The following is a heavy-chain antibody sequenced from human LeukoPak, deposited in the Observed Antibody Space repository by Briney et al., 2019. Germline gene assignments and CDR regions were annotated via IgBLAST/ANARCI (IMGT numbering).Heavy chain of an antibody. Sequence: SETLSLTCTVSGGSISSSSYYWGWIRQPPGKGLEWIGSIYYSGSTYCNPSLKSRVTISVDTSKNQFSLKLSSVTAADTAVYYCARHLHYYDSSGYYAKGAFDYWGQGTLVTVSS. CDR2: IYYSGST. D-gene: IGHD3-22*01. J-gene: IGHJ4*02. V-gene: IGHV4-39*01. CDR1: GGSISSSSYY. CDR3: ARHLHYYDSSGYYAKGAFDY.